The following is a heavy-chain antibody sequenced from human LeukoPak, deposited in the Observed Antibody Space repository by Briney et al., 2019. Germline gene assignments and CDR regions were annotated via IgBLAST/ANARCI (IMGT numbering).Heavy chain of an antibody. CDR2: ISYDGSNK. J-gene: IGHJ4*02. V-gene: IGHV3-30*03. CDR3: AAPGIAAVLDY. CDR1: GFTFSSYW. Sequence: GGSLRLSCAASGFTFSSYWMHWVRQAPGKGLEWVAVISYDGSNKYYADSVKGRFTISRDNSKNTLYLQMNSLRAEDTAVYYCAAPGIAAVLDYWGQGTLVTVSS. D-gene: IGHD6-13*01.